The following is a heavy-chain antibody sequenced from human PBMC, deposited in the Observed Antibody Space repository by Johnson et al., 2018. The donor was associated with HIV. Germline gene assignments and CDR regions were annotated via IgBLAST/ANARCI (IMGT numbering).Heavy chain of an antibody. J-gene: IGHJ3*02. V-gene: IGHV3-11*04. Sequence: VQLVESGGGLVKPGGSLRLSCAASGFTFSDYYMSWIRQTPGKGLEWVSYISSSGTTVYSADSVKGRFSISRDNAKHSLYRQMNSLRAADTAVYYCARAYSYGAFDIWGLGTMVTVSS. CDR1: GFTFSDYY. CDR2: ISSSGTTV. D-gene: IGHD5-18*01. CDR3: ARAYSYGAFDI.